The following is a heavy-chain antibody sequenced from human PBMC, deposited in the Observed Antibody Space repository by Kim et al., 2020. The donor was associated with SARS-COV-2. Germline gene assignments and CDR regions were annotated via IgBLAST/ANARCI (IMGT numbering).Heavy chain of an antibody. CDR2: INPSGGST. J-gene: IGHJ6*02. V-gene: IGHV1-46*01. Sequence: ASVKVSCKASGYTFTSYYMHWVRQAPGQGLEWMGIINPSGGSTSYAQKFQGRVTMTRDTSTSTVYMELSSLRYEDTAVYYCAGDGHIVVVIAIPSKTGYYGMDVWGQGTTVTVSS. D-gene: IGHD2-21*01. CDR3: AGDGHIVVVIAIPSKTGYYGMDV. CDR1: GYTFTSYY.